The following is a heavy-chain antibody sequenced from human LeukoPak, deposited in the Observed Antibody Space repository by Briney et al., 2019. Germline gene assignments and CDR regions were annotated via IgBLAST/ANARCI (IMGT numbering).Heavy chain of an antibody. CDR3: ATGYYYYGMDV. Sequence: GASVKVSCKASGYTFTSYDINWVRQATGQGLEWMGWMNPNSGNTGNAQKFQGRVTMTRNTSISTAYMELSSLRSEDTALYYCATGYYYYGMDVWGQGTTVTVSS. CDR2: MNPNSGNT. V-gene: IGHV1-8*01. J-gene: IGHJ6*02. CDR1: GYTFTSYD.